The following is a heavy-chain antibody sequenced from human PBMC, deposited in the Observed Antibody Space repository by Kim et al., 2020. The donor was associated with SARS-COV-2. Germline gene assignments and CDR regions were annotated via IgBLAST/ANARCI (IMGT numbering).Heavy chain of an antibody. V-gene: IGHV1-8*01. D-gene: IGHD6-19*01. Sequence: GYAQKFQGRVTMTRNTSISTAYMELSSLRSEDTAVYYCARAGSGWPTGDYWGQGTLVTVSS. CDR3: ARAGSGWPTGDY. J-gene: IGHJ4*02.